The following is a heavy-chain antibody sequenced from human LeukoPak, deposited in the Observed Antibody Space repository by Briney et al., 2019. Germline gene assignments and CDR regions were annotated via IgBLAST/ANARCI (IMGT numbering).Heavy chain of an antibody. CDR2: ITPNSGGT. CDR3: ARDHCSANSCYEDYYNGVDV. D-gene: IGHD2-2*01. Sequence: GASVKVSCKASGYTFTTYNIHWVRQAPGQGLEWMGWITPNSGGTNYAQKFQGRVTMTRDMSISTAYMELSRLRSDDTAVYYCARDHCSANSCYEDYYNGVDVWGQGTTVTVSS. J-gene: IGHJ6*02. CDR1: GYTFTTYN. V-gene: IGHV1-2*02.